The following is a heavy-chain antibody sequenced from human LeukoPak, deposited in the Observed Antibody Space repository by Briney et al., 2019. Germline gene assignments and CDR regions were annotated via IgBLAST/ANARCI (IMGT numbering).Heavy chain of an antibody. V-gene: IGHV3-7*01. CDR3: ARDRDDGGFEY. CDR1: GFTFSNYW. D-gene: IGHD4-23*01. J-gene: IGHJ4*02. Sequence: GGSLRLSCAASGFTFSNYWMSWVRQAPEKGLEWVANVKEDGRVKQYMDSMKGRFTISRDNAKNSLYLQMNSLRVEDTAVYYCARDRDDGGFEYWGQGTLVTASS. CDR2: VKEDGRVK.